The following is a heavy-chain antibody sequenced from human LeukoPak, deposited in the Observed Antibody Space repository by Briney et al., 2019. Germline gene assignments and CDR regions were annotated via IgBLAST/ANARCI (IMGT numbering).Heavy chain of an antibody. D-gene: IGHD5-24*01. V-gene: IGHV1-18*01. CDR1: GYTFTSYG. CDR3: ARPGRDGYNFDY. J-gene: IGHJ4*02. CDR2: ISAYNGNT. Sequence: ASVKVSCKASGYTFTSYGISRVRQAPGQGLEWMGWISAYNGNTNYVQKLQGRVTMTTDTSTSTAYMELRSLRSDDTAVYYCARPGRDGYNFDYWGQGTLVTVSS.